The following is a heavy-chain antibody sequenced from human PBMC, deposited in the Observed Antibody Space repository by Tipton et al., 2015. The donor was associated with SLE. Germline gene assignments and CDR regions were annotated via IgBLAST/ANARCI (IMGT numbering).Heavy chain of an antibody. J-gene: IGHJ4*02. Sequence: GSLRLSCAASGYSFSNYWMSWVRHSPGKGLEWVANIKEDGSEIYYVDSVKGRFTISRDNAKNLLYLQMNNLRAEETAVYYCAKDSCAARGGGDYWGQGTLVTVSS. CDR1: GYSFSNYW. V-gene: IGHV3-7*01. CDR3: AKDSCAARGGGDY. D-gene: IGHD3-16*01. CDR2: IKEDGSEI.